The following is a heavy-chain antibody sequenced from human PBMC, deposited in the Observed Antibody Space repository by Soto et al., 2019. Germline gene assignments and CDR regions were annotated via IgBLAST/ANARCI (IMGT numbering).Heavy chain of an antibody. CDR1: GFTFSSYG. Sequence: GGSLRLSCAASGFTFSSYGMHWVRQAPGKGLEWVAVISYDGSNKYYADSVKGRFTISRDNSKNTLYLQMISLRAEDTAVYYCAKDQSSGWYWFDPWGQGTLVTVSS. CDR3: AKDQSSGWYWFDP. CDR2: ISYDGSNK. D-gene: IGHD6-19*01. J-gene: IGHJ5*02. V-gene: IGHV3-30*18.